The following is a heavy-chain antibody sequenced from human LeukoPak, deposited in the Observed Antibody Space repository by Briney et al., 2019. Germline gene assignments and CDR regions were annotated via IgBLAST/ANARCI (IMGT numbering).Heavy chain of an antibody. CDR2: IYSGGST. CDR3: ARVRGASISNDAFDI. V-gene: IGHV3-66*01. J-gene: IGHJ3*02. CDR1: GFTVSSNH. Sequence: HSGGSLRLSCAASGFTVSSNHMSWVRQAPGKGLEWVSVIYSGGSTYYADSVKGRFTISRDNAKNTLYLQMNSLRAEDTAVYYCARVRGASISNDAFDIWGQGTMVTVSS. D-gene: IGHD1-26*01.